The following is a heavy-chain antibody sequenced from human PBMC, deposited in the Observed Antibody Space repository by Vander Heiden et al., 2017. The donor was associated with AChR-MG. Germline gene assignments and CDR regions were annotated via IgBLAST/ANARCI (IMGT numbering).Heavy chain of an antibody. CDR3: AKEAVAVAGPY. J-gene: IGHJ4*02. D-gene: IGHD6-19*01. V-gene: IGHV3-23*01. CDR2: ISGSVGRT. CDR1: GLTFSSYA. Sequence: EVQPLESGGGLVQPGGSLRLSWAASGLTFSSYAMSWVRQARGKGLEWVSAISGSVGRTYYADSVKGRFTISRDNSKNTLYLQMNSLRAEDTAVYYCAKEAVAVAGPYWGQGTLVTVSS.